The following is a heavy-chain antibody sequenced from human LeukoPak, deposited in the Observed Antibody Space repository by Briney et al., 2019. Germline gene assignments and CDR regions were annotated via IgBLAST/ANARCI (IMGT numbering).Heavy chain of an antibody. CDR2: INHSGST. CDR3: ASMYSERPYYYYGMDV. CDR1: GGSFSGYY. D-gene: IGHD1-1*01. J-gene: IGHJ6*02. V-gene: IGHV4-34*01. Sequence: SETLSLTCAVYGGSFSGYYWSWIRQPPGKGLEWIGEINHSGSTNYNPSLKSRVTISVDTSKNQFSLKLSSVTAADTAVYYCASMYSERPYYYYGMDVWGQGTTVTVSS.